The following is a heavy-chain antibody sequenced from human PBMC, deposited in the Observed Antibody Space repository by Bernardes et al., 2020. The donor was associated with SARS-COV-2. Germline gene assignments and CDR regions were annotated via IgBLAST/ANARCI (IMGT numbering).Heavy chain of an antibody. J-gene: IGHJ6*02. CDR1: GGSISSYC. V-gene: IGHV4-59*01. CDR2: ISYDGST. D-gene: IGHD3-3*02. CDR3: ATFPEPPNYYYYYGIDV. Sequence: SETLSLTCTVSGGSISSYCWGWIRQPPGKGLEWVGYISYDGSTNYNPSLKSRVTISVDTSKKWSSLKLTSVTAADTAVYYCATFPEPPNYYYYYGIDVWGQGTTVIVSS.